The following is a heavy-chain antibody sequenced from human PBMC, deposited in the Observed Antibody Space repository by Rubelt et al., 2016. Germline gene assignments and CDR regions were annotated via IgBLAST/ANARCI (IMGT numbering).Heavy chain of an antibody. J-gene: IGHJ4*02. CDR2: LHYSGST. Sequence: QLQLQESGPGLVKPSETLSLTCTVSGGSFNNGGSFWGWIRQPPGKGLEWIGSLHYSGSTYYTPSLNSRLPKIVHTSKNQFSGRLSAVTAADTAVYYCARKATDDKWYPFDFWGQGTLVTVSS. D-gene: IGHD2-2*01. CDR3: ARKATDDKWYPFDF. CDR1: GGSFNNGGSF. V-gene: IGHV4-39*01.